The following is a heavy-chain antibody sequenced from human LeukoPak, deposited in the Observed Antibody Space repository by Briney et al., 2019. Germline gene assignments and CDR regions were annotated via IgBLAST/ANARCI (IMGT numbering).Heavy chain of an antibody. D-gene: IGHD3-16*01. J-gene: IGHJ4*02. CDR3: ARVAGPFAPSWGDY. CDR2: VSSSSSYV. CDR1: GFTFSSYS. Sequence: GGSLRLSCAASGFTFSSYSMNWVRQAPGKGLEWVSSVSSSSSYVYYADSVKGRFTIFRDNAKNSLYLQMNSLRAEDTAVYYCARVAGPFAPSWGDYWGQGTLVTVSS. V-gene: IGHV3-21*01.